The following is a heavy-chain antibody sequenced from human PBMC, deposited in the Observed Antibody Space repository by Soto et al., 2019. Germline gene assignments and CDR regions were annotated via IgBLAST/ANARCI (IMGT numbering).Heavy chain of an antibody. CDR1: GYTFPRYD. V-gene: IGHV1-18*01. CDR2: ISANSGNT. CDR3: ARRPPHSHGDLVTYYFDY. Sequence: QVQLLQPGAEVKKPGASVKVSCKASGYTFPRYDISWVRQAPGQGLEWMGWISANSGNTNYAQKVQGRVTMTTDTSTNTAYMELRSLRADDTAVYYCARRPPHSHGDLVTYYFDYWGQGTLVTVSS. D-gene: IGHD4-17*01. J-gene: IGHJ4*02.